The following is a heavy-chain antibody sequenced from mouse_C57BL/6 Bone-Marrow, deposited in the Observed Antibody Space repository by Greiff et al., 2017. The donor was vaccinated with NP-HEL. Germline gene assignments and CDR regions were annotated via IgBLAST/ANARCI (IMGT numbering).Heavy chain of an antibody. J-gene: IGHJ3*01. V-gene: IGHV3-6*01. CDR1: GYSITSGYY. CDR3: ARLREAY. Sequence: EVHLVESGPGLVKPSQSLSLTCSVTGYSITSGYYWNWIRQFPGNILEWMGFISYDGSNNYNPSLKNRISITRDTSKNQFFLKLNSVTTEDTATYYCARLREAYWGQGTLVTVSA. CDR2: ISYDGSN.